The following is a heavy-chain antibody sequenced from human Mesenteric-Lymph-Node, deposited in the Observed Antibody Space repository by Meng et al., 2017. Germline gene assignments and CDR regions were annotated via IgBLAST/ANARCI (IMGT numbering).Heavy chain of an antibody. CDR3: ARLYYYDSSGYYSRSW. CDR2: INHSGST. CDR1: GGSFSGYY. J-gene: IGHJ4*02. D-gene: IGHD3-22*01. V-gene: IGHV4-34*01. Sequence: SETLSLTCAVYGGSFSGYYWSWIRQPPGKGLEWIGEINHSGSTNYNPSLKSRVTISVDKSKNQFSLKLSSVTAADTAVYYCARLYYYDSSGYYSRSWWGQGTLVTVSS.